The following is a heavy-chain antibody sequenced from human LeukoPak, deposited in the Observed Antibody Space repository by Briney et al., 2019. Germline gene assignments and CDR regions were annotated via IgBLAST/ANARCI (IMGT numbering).Heavy chain of an antibody. D-gene: IGHD1-26*01. CDR3: AKETRGSYSDY. CDR2: IRYDGTSK. J-gene: IGHJ4*02. Sequence: GGSLRLSCAASGFTFSSSGMHWVRQAPGKGMEWVAFIRYDGTSKYYADSVRGRFTISRDKSKNTVYLQMNSLRAEDTAVYYCAKETRGSYSDYWGQGTLVTVSS. V-gene: IGHV3-30*02. CDR1: GFTFSSSG.